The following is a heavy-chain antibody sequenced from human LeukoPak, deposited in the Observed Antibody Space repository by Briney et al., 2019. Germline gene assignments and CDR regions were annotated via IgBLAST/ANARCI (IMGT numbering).Heavy chain of an antibody. J-gene: IGHJ3*02. D-gene: IGHD3-22*01. V-gene: IGHV4-59*03. CDR3: ARHQKDSYDSIFHAFEI. CDR2: LYHSGKT. Sequence: PSETLSLTCAVSSGSTSSYYWSWIRQPPGRGLEWIWCLYHSGKTIYNPSLKSRVTISVDTSKNQFSLMLNSVTAADTATYYCARHQKDSYDSIFHAFEIWGQGTMATVSS. CDR1: SGSTSSYY.